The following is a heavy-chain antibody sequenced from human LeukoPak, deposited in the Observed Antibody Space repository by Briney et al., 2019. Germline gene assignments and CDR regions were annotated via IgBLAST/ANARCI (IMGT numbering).Heavy chain of an antibody. D-gene: IGHD3-10*01. Sequence: SETLSPTCTVSGGSISSSSYYWGWIRQPPGKGLEWIGSIYHSGSSYYNPSLKSRVTISVDTSKNQFSLKLSSVTAADTAVYYCARHSSYYGNFDYWGQGTLVTVSS. J-gene: IGHJ4*02. CDR2: IYHSGSS. CDR3: ARHSSYYGNFDY. CDR1: GGSISSSSYY. V-gene: IGHV4-39*01.